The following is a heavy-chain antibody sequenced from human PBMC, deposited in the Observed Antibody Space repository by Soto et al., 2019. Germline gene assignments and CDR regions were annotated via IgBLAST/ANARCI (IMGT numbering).Heavy chain of an antibody. CDR2: MNPNSGNT. V-gene: IGHV1-8*01. CDR1: GYTFTSYD. J-gene: IGHJ6*02. Sequence: QVQLVQSGAEVKKPGASVKVSCKASGYTFTSYDINWVRQATGQGLEWMGWMNPNSGNTGYAQKFPGRVTMTRNTSISTAYMELSSLRSEDTAVYYCASRGYSSSWYYYYYYGMDVWGQGTTVTVSS. CDR3: ASRGYSSSWYYYYYYGMDV. D-gene: IGHD6-13*01.